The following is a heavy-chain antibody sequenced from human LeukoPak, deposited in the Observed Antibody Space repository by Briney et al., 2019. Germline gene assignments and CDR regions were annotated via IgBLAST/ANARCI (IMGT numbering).Heavy chain of an antibody. CDR3: AREVVVGTNWFDC. CDR2: ISSSGSTI. D-gene: IGHD2-15*01. Sequence: GGSLRLSCAASGFPFSSYEMNWVRQAPGKGLEWVSYISSSGSTIYYADSVKGRFTISRDNAKNSLYLQMNSLRAEDTAVYYCAREVVVGTNWFDCWGQGTLVTVSS. CDR1: GFPFSSYE. J-gene: IGHJ5*01. V-gene: IGHV3-48*03.